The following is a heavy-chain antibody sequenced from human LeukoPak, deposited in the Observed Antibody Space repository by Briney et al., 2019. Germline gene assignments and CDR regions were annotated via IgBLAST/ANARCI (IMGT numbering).Heavy chain of an antibody. J-gene: IGHJ5*02. V-gene: IGHV4-39*07. CDR1: GGSISSSSYY. CDR2: TYYSGST. CDR3: ARVHGYCSSTSCYNWFDP. D-gene: IGHD2-2*01. Sequence: SETLSLTCTVSGGSISSSSYYWGWIRQPPGKGLEWIVSTYYSGSTYYNPSLKSRVTISVDTSKNQFSLKLSSVTAADTAVYYCARVHGYCSSTSCYNWFDPWGQGTLVTVSS.